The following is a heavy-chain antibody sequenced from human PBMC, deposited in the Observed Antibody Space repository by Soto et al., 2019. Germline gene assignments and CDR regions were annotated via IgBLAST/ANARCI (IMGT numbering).Heavy chain of an antibody. V-gene: IGHV5-51*01. J-gene: IGHJ6*02. CDR3: ARCPTLAGYSFHGMDV. CDR1: GYTFTNYW. Sequence: GESLKVSCKGSGYTFTNYWIVWVRQIPGKRLEWMGIIYPGDSDTRYSPSFQGQVTISADRPISTAYLLWSSLKDSVTGIYYCARCPTLAGYSFHGMDVCGRGSTVAVSS. CDR2: IYPGDSDT. D-gene: IGHD5-18*01.